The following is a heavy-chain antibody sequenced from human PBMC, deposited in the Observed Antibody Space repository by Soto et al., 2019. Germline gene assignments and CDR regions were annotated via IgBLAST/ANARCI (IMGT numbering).Heavy chain of an antibody. J-gene: IGHJ3*02. CDR3: ARPLYDYIWGSYRDDAFDI. Sequence: QLQESGPGLVKPSETLSLTCTVSGGSISSSSYYWGWIRQPPGKGLEWIGSIYYSGSTYYNPSLKSRVTISVDTSKNQFSLKLSSVTAADTAVYYCARPLYDYIWGSYRDDAFDIWGQGTMVTVSS. D-gene: IGHD3-16*02. CDR2: IYYSGST. CDR1: GGSISSSSYY. V-gene: IGHV4-39*01.